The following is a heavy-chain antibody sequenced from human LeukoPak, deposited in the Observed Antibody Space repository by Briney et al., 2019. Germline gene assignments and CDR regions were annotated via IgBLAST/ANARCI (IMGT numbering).Heavy chain of an antibody. D-gene: IGHD6-19*01. V-gene: IGHV1-8*03. CDR3: ARGSSSGGDFDY. J-gene: IGHJ4*02. Sequence: ASVKVSCKASGYTFTSYDINWVRQATGQGLEWMGWMNPNCGNTGYAQKFQGRVTITRNTSISTAYMELSSLRSEDTAVYYCARGSSSGGDFDYWGQGTLVTVSS. CDR1: GYTFTSYD. CDR2: MNPNCGNT.